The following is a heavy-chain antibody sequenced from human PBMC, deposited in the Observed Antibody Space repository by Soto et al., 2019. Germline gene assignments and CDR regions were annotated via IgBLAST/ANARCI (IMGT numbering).Heavy chain of an antibody. Sequence: SETLSLTCTVSGGSISSGDYYWSWIRQPPGKGLEWIGYIYYSGSTYYNPSLKSRVTISVGTSKNQFSLKLSSVTAADTAVYYCARDLDSSGYYSNWFDPWGQGTLVTVSS. CDR2: IYYSGST. CDR1: GGSISSGDYY. J-gene: IGHJ5*02. V-gene: IGHV4-30-4*01. CDR3: ARDLDSSGYYSNWFDP. D-gene: IGHD3-22*01.